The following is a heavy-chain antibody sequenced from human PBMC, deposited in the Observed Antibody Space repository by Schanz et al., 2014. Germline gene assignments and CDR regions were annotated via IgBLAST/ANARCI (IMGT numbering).Heavy chain of an antibody. V-gene: IGHV3-66*01. D-gene: IGHD2-15*01. Sequence: EVELVESGGGLVQPGGSLRLSCAASGFTFSSYWMHWVRQVPGKGLVWVSFIYIGGNTYYADSVKGRFTISRDNSRDTVYLQMNSLRADDSAMYYCAKTPREYCNYDNCPNWFDSWGQGTLVTASS. CDR1: GFTFSSYW. J-gene: IGHJ5*01. CDR2: IYIGGNT. CDR3: AKTPREYCNYDNCPNWFDS.